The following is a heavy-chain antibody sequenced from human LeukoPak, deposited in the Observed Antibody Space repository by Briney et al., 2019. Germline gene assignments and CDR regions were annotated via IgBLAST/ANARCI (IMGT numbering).Heavy chain of an antibody. D-gene: IGHD3-10*01. Sequence: PSETLSLTCTVSGGSISSYYWSWIRQPPGKGLEWIGYIHYSGSANYNPSLRSRATISADTSKNQFSLKLSSVTAADTAVYYCARTRLVRGVINWFDPWGQGTLVTVSS. CDR1: GGSISSYY. V-gene: IGHV4-59*12. CDR3: ARTRLVRGVINWFDP. CDR2: IHYSGSA. J-gene: IGHJ5*02.